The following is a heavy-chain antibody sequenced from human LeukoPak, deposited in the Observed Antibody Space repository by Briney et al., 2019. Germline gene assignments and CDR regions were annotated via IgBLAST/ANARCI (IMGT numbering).Heavy chain of an antibody. Sequence: SETLSLTCTVSGGSISSYYWSWIRQPAGKGLEWIGRIYTSGSTNYNPSLKSRVTISVDKSKSQFSLKLSSVTAADTAVYYCARGDGKYYFDSSGYYYSTRIEYFQHWGQGTLVTVSS. V-gene: IGHV4-4*07. D-gene: IGHD3-22*01. J-gene: IGHJ1*01. CDR2: IYTSGST. CDR1: GGSISSYY. CDR3: ARGDGKYYFDSSGYYYSTRIEYFQH.